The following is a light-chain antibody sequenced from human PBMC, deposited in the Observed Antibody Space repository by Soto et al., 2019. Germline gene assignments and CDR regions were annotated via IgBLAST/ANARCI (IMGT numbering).Light chain of an antibody. V-gene: IGLV1-47*01. CDR1: TSNILRNY. CDR3: ASWDDSLSGYV. J-gene: IGLJ1*01. CDR2: MND. Sequence: QSVLTQPPSASGNPGQRLTISCSGSTSNILRNYVYWYRQFPGTAPRLLISMNDQRPSGVPGRFSGSKSGTSASLAISGLRSEDEADYYCASWDDSLSGYVFGTGTKVT.